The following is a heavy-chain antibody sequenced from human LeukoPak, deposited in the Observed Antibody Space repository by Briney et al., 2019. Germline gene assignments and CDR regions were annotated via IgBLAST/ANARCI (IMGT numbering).Heavy chain of an antibody. J-gene: IGHJ4*02. CDR3: AKDLKWALLPYYFGY. CDR2: IRGGGGRT. CDR1: GFTFSNYA. V-gene: IGHV3-23*01. Sequence: GGSLRLSCAASGFTFSNYAMSWVRQAPGKGLEWVSAIRGGGGRTYYADSVKGRFTISRDNSKNTLYLQMNSLRAEDTAVYYCAKDLKWALLPYYFGYWGQGTLVTVSS. D-gene: IGHD1-26*01.